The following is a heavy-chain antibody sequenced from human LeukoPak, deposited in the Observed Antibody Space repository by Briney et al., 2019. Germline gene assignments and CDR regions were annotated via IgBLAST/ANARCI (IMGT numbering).Heavy chain of an antibody. D-gene: IGHD5-18*01. CDR1: GGSISSYY. CDR3: ARSPSELWLYYFDY. Sequence: SETLSLTCTVSGGSISSYYWSWLRQPPGKGLEWIGYIYYSGSTNYNPSLKSRVTISVDTSKNQFSLKLSSVTAADTAVYYCARSPSELWLYYFDYWGQGTLVTVSS. J-gene: IGHJ4*02. V-gene: IGHV4-59*01. CDR2: IYYSGST.